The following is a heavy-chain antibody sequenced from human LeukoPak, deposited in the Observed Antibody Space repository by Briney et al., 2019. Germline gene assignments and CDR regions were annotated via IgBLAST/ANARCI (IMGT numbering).Heavy chain of an antibody. CDR1: GFTFSSYG. V-gene: IGHV3-30*02. D-gene: IGHD3-22*01. Sequence: PGGSLRLSCAASGFTFSSYGMHWVRQAPGKGLEWVAFIRYDGSNKYYADSVKGRFTISRDNSKNTLYVQMNSPRGEDTAVYYCAKGLYYKDRSGYPAWGQGTLVTVSS. CDR2: IRYDGSNK. J-gene: IGHJ5*02. CDR3: AKGLYYKDRSGYPA.